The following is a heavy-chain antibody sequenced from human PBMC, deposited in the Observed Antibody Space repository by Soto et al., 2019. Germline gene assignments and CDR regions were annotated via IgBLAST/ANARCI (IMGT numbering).Heavy chain of an antibody. J-gene: IGHJ6*02. CDR1: GYSISSGYY. Sequence: SETLSLTCAVFGYSISSGYYWGWIRQSPGKGLEWIGSMYRDGKTYYNPSLKSRVTISGDTSKNQFSLKLTSVTAADTAVYYCARSGDTMVRGVIIFHYYGMDVWGQGTTVTVSS. D-gene: IGHD3-10*01. CDR3: ARSGDTMVRGVIIFHYYGMDV. V-gene: IGHV4-38-2*01. CDR2: MYRDGKT.